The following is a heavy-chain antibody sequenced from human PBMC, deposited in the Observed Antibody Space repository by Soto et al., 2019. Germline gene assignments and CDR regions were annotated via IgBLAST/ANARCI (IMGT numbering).Heavy chain of an antibody. V-gene: IGHV3-23*01. CDR1: GFTFSSYA. CDR2: ISGSGGST. CDR3: AKVVVARTDYYMDV. Sequence: EVQLLESGGGLVQPGGSLRLSCAASGFTFSSYAMSWVRQAPGKGLEWVSAISGSGGSTYYADSVKGRYTISRDNSKNTLYLPMNSLRAEATAVYYCAKVVVARTDYYMDVWGKGTPVTVSS. D-gene: IGHD2-15*01. J-gene: IGHJ6*03.